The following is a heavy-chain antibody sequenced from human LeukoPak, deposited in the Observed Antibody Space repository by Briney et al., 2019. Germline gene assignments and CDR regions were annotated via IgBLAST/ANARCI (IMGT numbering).Heavy chain of an antibody. D-gene: IGHD1-26*01. CDR3: ARLEGGLLED. CDR1: GYSFTSYW. J-gene: IGHJ4*02. CDR2: IYPGGSDT. Sequence: GESLKISCRGSGYSFTSYWIGWVRQMPGKGLEWMGTIYPGGSDTRYSPSLQGQVTISADKSTSTAYLQWSSLKASDIAMYYCARLEGGLLEDWGQGTLVTVSS. V-gene: IGHV5-51*01.